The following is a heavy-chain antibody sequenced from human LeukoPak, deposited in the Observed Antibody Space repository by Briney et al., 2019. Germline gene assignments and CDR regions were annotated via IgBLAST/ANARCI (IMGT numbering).Heavy chain of an antibody. V-gene: IGHV1-18*01. D-gene: IGHD3-22*01. CDR1: GYTFTSYG. CDR3: ARGTNYDSSGYYYSGYYFDY. CDR2: ISAYNGNT. J-gene: IGHJ4*02. Sequence: EASVKVSCKASGYTFTSYGISWLRQAPGQGLEWMGWISAYNGNTNYAQKLQGRVTMTTDTSTSTAYMELRSLRSDDTAVYYCARGTNYDSSGYYYSGYYFDYWGQGTLVTVSS.